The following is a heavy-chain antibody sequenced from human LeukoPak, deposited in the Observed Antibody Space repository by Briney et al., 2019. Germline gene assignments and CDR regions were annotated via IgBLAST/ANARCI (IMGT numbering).Heavy chain of an antibody. D-gene: IGHD6-6*01. J-gene: IGHJ4*02. CDR3: ARASPAIAARDY. Sequence: GGSLRLSCAASGFTFSSYWMRWVRQAPGKGLEWVSFIRYNGNEKYYADSVKGRFTISRDNSKNTLYLQMNSLRAEDTAVYYCARASPAIAARDYWGQGTLVTVSS. V-gene: IGHV3-30*02. CDR1: GFTFSSYW. CDR2: IRYNGNEK.